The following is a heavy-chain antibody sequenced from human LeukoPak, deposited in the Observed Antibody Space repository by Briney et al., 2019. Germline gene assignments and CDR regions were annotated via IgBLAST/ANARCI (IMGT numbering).Heavy chain of an antibody. J-gene: IGHJ5*02. Sequence: ASVKVSCKASGYSFTSHYMHWVRQAPGQGLERLGLINPSGSSTLYAQKFQGRVTMTRDMSTTTDYMELSSLRSEDTAFYYCARDNSVGDVAWWFDPWGQGTLVTVSS. D-gene: IGHD1-26*01. CDR1: GYSFTSHY. CDR2: INPSGSST. CDR3: ARDNSVGDVAWWFDP. V-gene: IGHV1-46*01.